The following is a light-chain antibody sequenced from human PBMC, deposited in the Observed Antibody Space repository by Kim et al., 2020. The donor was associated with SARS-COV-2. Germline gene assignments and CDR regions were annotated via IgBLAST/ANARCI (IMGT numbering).Light chain of an antibody. Sequence: EIVMTQSPATLSVSPGERATLSCRASQSVSSNLAWYQQKRGQAPRLLIHGASTRATGIPARFSGSGSGTEFTLTISSLQSEDFAVYYCQQYDTWPPLSFGGGTKVDIK. J-gene: IGKJ4*01. V-gene: IGKV3-15*01. CDR2: GAS. CDR3: QQYDTWPPLS. CDR1: QSVSSN.